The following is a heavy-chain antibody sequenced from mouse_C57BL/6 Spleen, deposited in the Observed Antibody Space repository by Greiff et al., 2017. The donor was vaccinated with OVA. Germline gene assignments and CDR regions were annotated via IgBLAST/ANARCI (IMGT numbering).Heavy chain of an antibody. CDR3: ARSGGYDAGDY. D-gene: IGHD2-2*01. Sequence: VQLQQPGAELVKPGASVKLSCKASGYTFTSYWMHWVKQRPGQGLEWIGMIHPNSGSTNYNEKFKSKATLTVDKSSSTAYMQLSSLTSEDSAVFYCARSGGYDAGDYWGQGTTLTVSS. CDR1: GYTFTSYW. J-gene: IGHJ2*01. CDR2: IHPNSGST. V-gene: IGHV1-64*01.